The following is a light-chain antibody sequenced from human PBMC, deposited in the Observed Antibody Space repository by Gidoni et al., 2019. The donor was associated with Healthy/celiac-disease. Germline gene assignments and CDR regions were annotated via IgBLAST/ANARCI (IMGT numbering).Light chain of an antibody. CDR1: SSNIVSTY. J-gene: IGLJ7*01. V-gene: IGLV1-47*02. Sequence: QPALTHPPSASGTPAQRVTSSCSGSSSNIVSTYVYCYQQLPGTAPNLLIYSNNQRPSGVPDRFSGSKSGTSASLAISGLRSEDEADYYYSAWDDSLSGRAVFGGGTQLTVL. CDR3: SAWDDSLSGRAV. CDR2: SNN.